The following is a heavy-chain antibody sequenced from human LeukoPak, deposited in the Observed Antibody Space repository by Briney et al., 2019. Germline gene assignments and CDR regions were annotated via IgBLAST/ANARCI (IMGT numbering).Heavy chain of an antibody. V-gene: IGHV3-7*01. CDR1: GFTFSRNW. CDR2: IKEDGSEK. J-gene: IGHJ4*02. CDR3: ARDSRYYSDY. Sequence: GGSLRLSFAASGFTFSRNWMSWVRQAPGKGLEWVANIKEDGSEKYYVDSVKGRFTISRDNAKKSLYLQMNSLRAEDTAVYYCARDSRYYSDYWGQGTLVTVSS.